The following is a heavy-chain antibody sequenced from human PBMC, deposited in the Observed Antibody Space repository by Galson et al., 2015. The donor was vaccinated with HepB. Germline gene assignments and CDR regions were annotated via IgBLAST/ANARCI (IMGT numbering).Heavy chain of an antibody. D-gene: IGHD6-13*01. CDR2: ISYDGNNK. CDR3: ARDTGGSSWYYFDY. V-gene: IGHV3-30*04. J-gene: IGHJ4*02. CDR1: GFTFSTYP. Sequence: SLRLSCAASGFTFSTYPMHWVRQAPGKGLEWVAFISYDGNNKYYGDSVKGRFTISRDNSKNTLYLQMNSLRAEDTAVYYCARDTGGSSWYYFDYWGQGTLVTVSS.